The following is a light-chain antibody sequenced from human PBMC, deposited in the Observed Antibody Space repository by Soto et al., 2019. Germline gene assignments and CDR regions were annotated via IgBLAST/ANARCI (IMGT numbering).Light chain of an antibody. V-gene: IGKV1-9*01. CDR1: QGVSSY. Sequence: DIVLTQSPSFLSSSVGDRVTITCRASQGVSSYLAWYQQKPGKAPKLLIYAASTLQSGVPERFSGSGSGTEFTLTISSLQPEDFATYYCQQRNSYPITFGQGTRLEIK. CDR2: AAS. CDR3: QQRNSYPIT. J-gene: IGKJ5*01.